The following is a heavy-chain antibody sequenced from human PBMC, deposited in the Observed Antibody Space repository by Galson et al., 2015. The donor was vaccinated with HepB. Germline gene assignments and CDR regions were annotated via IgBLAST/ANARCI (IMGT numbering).Heavy chain of an antibody. D-gene: IGHD3-22*01. V-gene: IGHV4-38-2*02. Sequence: SETLSLTCTVSGYSISSGYYWGWIRQPPGKGLEWIGSIYHSGSTYYNPSLKSRVTISVDTSKNQFSLKLSSVTAADTAVYYCARGLGYDSSGYRYYFDYWGQGTLVTVSS. CDR2: IYHSGST. CDR3: ARGLGYDSSGYRYYFDY. J-gene: IGHJ4*02. CDR1: GYSISSGYY.